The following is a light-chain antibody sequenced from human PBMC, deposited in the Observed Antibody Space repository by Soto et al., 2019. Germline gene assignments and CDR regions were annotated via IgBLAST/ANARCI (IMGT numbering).Light chain of an antibody. CDR2: GTS. Sequence: VVLTQSPGTLSLSRCERATLSCRASERIYSAYLGWYQQKPGQAPRLLIYGTSSRATGIPDRFSGSGSGTDFTLTISRLEPEDFAVYYCQQYGGSPRTFGQGTKVDIK. V-gene: IGKV3-20*01. CDR1: ERIYSAY. CDR3: QQYGGSPRT. J-gene: IGKJ1*01.